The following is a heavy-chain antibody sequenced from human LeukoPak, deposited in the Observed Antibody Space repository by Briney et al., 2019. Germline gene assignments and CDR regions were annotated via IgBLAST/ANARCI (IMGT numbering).Heavy chain of an antibody. CDR2: TYYRSKWYY. V-gene: IGHV6-1*01. Sequence: KPSQTLSVTCAISGDIFSSINGAWHWVRQSPSRGLEWLGRTYYRSKWYYDYASSIQGRISINPDASKNQFSLLLHSVTPEDTAVYYCARDVATSGWYTFDYWGQGSLVTVSS. D-gene: IGHD6-19*01. CDR3: ARDVATSGWYTFDY. J-gene: IGHJ4*02. CDR1: GDIFSSINGA.